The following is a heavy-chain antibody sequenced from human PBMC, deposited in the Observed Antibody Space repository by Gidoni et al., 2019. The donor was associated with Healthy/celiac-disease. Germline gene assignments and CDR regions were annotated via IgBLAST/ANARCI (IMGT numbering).Heavy chain of an antibody. D-gene: IGHD2-2*01. Sequence: QVQLVQSGAEVKKPGSSVNVSCNASGGTFSSYAISWVRQSPGQGLGWMGGSISSYGKANEEQKFQGRVTSTAEKSKRTAYMERSSLRSEETAVYYCARDRRDSVVVPAAAAAYYYYGMDVWGQGTTVTVSS. J-gene: IGHJ6*02. CDR3: ARDRRDSVVVPAAAAAYYYYGMDV. CDR2: SISSYGKA. CDR1: GGTFSSYA. V-gene: IGHV1-69*06.